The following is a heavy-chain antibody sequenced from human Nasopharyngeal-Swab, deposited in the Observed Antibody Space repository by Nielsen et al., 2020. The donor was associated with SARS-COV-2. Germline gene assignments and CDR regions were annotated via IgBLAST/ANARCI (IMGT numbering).Heavy chain of an antibody. V-gene: IGHV3-30*18. CDR2: ISYDGYNK. CDR1: GFTFSSYG. CDR3: AKNLEYSSGWYRGDYYFDY. J-gene: IGHJ4*02. Sequence: GESLQISCAASGFTFSSYGMHWVRQAPGKGLEWVAVISYDGYNKYYADSVKGRFTISRDNSENTLYLQMNSLRAEDTAVYYCAKNLEYSSGWYRGDYYFDYWGQGTLVTVSS. D-gene: IGHD6-19*01.